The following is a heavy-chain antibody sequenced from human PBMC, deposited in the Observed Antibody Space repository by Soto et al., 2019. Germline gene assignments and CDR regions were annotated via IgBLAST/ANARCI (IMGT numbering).Heavy chain of an antibody. CDR3: ANVSRKGSAIDFDY. CDR2: VNPNNGDT. J-gene: IGHJ4*02. V-gene: IGHV1-8*01. Sequence: QVQLVQSGAELKKPGASVKVSCKASGYTFSNYDMNWVRQATGQGPEWIGWVNPNNGDTGYAQKVQGRVTLTTDISTTTAYMELTSLRSEDAAIYYCANVSRKGSAIDFDYWGQGTLITVSS. CDR1: GYTFSNYD. D-gene: IGHD3-10*01.